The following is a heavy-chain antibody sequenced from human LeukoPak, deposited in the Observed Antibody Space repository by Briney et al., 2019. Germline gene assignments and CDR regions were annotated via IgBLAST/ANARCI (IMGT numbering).Heavy chain of an antibody. CDR1: GFTFSSYS. J-gene: IGHJ6*03. D-gene: IGHD3-10*01. CDR2: ISSSSSYI. Sequence: GGSLRLSCAASGFTFSSYSMNWVRQAPGKGLEWVSSISSSSSYIYYADSVKGRFTISRDNAKNSPYLQMNSLRAEDTAVYYCARDFGDYYMDVWGKGTTVTVSS. V-gene: IGHV3-21*01. CDR3: ARDFGDYYMDV.